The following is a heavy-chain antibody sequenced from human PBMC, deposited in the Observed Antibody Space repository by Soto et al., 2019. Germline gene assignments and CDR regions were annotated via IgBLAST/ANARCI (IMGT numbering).Heavy chain of an antibody. D-gene: IGHD3-9*01. J-gene: IGHJ5*02. CDR1: DFSISNYG. CDR3: AKDVNYDILAGYYYH. CDR2: IRGRGGDT. V-gene: IGHV3-23*01. Sequence: EVQLLESGGGLVQPGGSLRLSCAASDFSISNYGMTWVRQAPGKGLEWVSTIRGRGGDTYYADSVRGRFTISRDTSKNTLFLQMRRLRAEDTAVYYCAKDVNYDILAGYYYHWGQGTQVTVSS.